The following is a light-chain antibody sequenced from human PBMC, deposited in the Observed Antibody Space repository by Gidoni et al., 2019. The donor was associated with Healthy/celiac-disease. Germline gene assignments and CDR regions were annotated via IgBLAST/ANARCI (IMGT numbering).Light chain of an antibody. CDR1: QSISSY. J-gene: IGKJ4*01. CDR3: QQRSNWRGLT. CDR2: DAS. Sequence: EIVFTQSPATLSLSPGEKANLSCRASQSISSYLAWYQQKPGQAPRLLIYDASNRATGIPARFGGSGSGTDFTLTISSLEPEYFAVYYCQQRSNWRGLTFGGGTKVEIK. V-gene: IGKV3-11*01.